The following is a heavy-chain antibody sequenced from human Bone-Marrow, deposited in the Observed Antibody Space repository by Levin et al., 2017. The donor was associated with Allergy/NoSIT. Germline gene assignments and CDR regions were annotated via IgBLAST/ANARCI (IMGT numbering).Heavy chain of an antibody. CDR2: ISLDGNTQ. J-gene: IGHJ4*02. V-gene: IGHV3-30*18. CDR3: AKDTYTCSGGSCYFFDY. CDR1: GFTFSNYA. D-gene: IGHD2-15*01. Sequence: GGSLRLSCAVSGFTFSNYAMHWVRQAPGRGLEWVAFISLDGNTQYYADSVKGRFTFSRDNSNNTLHLQMNRLRVEDTAIYYCAKDTYTCSGGSCYFFDYWGQGALVTVSS.